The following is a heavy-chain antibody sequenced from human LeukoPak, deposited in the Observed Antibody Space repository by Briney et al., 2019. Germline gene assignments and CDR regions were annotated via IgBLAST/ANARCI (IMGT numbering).Heavy chain of an antibody. CDR3: AKDSCSSTSCYEDF. CDR1: GFTFSNYG. Sequence: GESLKISCAASGFTFSNYGMHWVRQAPGKGLEWVAVISYDGSNKYYSDSVKGRFTISRDNSKNTLYLQMNSLRAEDTGVYYCAKDSCSSTSCYEDFWGQGTLVTVSS. CDR2: ISYDGSNK. J-gene: IGHJ4*02. V-gene: IGHV3-30*18. D-gene: IGHD2-2*01.